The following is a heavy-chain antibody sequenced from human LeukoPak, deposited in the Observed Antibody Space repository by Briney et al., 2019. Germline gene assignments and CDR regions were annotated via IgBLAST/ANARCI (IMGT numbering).Heavy chain of an antibody. D-gene: IGHD1-7*01. V-gene: IGHV4-4*07. J-gene: IGHJ6*03. Sequence: SETLSLTCTVSGGSISSYYWSWIRQPAGKGLEWIGRIYTSGSTNYNPSLKSRVTMSVDTSKNQFSLKLSSVTAADTAVYYCARGLVLELRTRCYCYYYMDVWGKGTTVTVSS. CDR2: IYTSGST. CDR3: ARGLVLELRTRCYCYYYMDV. CDR1: GGSISSYY.